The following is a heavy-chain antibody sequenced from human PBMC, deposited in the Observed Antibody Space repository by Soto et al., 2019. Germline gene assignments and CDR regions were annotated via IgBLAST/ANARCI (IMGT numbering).Heavy chain of an antibody. CDR1: GCSFSNYY. Sequence: TSETLSLNCPFHGCSFSNYYWRLVRQPPGKGLEWIGYIYYSGNTNYNPSLKSRVTISFDTSRSQFSLKLSSVTAADTAVYYCARARGARYFDYWGQGTLVTVS. V-gene: IGHV4-59*08. CDR3: ARARGARYFDY. J-gene: IGHJ4*02. D-gene: IGHD2-15*01. CDR2: IYYSGNT.